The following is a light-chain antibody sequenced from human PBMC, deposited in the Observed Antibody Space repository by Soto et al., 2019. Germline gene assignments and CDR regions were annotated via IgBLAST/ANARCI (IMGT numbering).Light chain of an antibody. CDR3: QQYNSYDMWT. J-gene: IGKJ1*01. CDR2: GAS. CDR1: HSISKC. Sequence: DIQMTQSPSTLSASVGDRVIITCRASHSISKCLAWYQKKPGKAHKLLIYGASSLESGVPSRFSGSGSGTEFTLTISSLQPDDFATYYCQQYNSYDMWTFGQGTKVDSK. V-gene: IGKV1-5*01.